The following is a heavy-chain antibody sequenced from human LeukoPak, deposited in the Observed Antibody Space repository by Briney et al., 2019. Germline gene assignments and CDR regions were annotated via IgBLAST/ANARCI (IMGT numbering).Heavy chain of an antibody. CDR1: GFTFSSYA. CDR2: ISGSGGST. J-gene: IGHJ4*02. D-gene: IGHD2-21*02. Sequence: PGGSLRLSCAASGFTFSSYAMSWVRQAPGKGLEWGSAISGSGGSTYYADSVKGRFTISRDNSKNTLYLQMNSLRAEDTAVYYCAKDGAAYCGGDCYLFDYWGQGTLVTVSS. CDR3: AKDGAAYCGGDCYLFDY. V-gene: IGHV3-23*01.